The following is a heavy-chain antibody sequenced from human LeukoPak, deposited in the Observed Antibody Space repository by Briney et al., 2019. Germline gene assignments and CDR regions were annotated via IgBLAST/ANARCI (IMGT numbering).Heavy chain of an antibody. D-gene: IGHD7-27*01. Sequence: PSETLSLTCTVSVASFRVTNGSWIRKTPGKGLKGFGCIYYNGRTNHNPSLKSRVTISVDTSKNQFSLKLSSVTAADTAVYYCARFSPRAMGNYLDFWGQGTLVTVSS. J-gene: IGHJ4*02. CDR1: VASFRVTN. V-gene: IGHV4-59*12. CDR3: ARFSPRAMGNYLDF. CDR2: IYYNGRT.